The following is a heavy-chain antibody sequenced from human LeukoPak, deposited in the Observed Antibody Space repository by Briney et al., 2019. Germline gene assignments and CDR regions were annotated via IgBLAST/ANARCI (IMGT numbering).Heavy chain of an antibody. D-gene: IGHD3-16*02. J-gene: IGHJ6*02. CDR2: IYYSGST. Sequence: PSETLSLTCTVSGGSISSYYWSWIRQPPGKGLEWIGYIYYSGSTNYNPSLKSRVTISVDTSKNQFSLKLSSVTAADTAVYYCARDYHPYGMDVWGQGTTVTASS. CDR1: GGSISSYY. V-gene: IGHV4-59*01. CDR3: ARDYHPYGMDV.